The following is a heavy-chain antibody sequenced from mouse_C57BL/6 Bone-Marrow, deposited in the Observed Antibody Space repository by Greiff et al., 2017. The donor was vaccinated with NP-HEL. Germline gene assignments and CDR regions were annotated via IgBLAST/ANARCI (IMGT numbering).Heavy chain of an antibody. CDR1: GFTFSSYG. CDR2: ISSGGSYT. CDR3: ARHTSYYYGSSDEAMDY. V-gene: IGHV5-6*01. D-gene: IGHD1-1*01. Sequence: EVKLVESGGDLVKPGGSLKLSCAASGFTFSSYGMSWVRQTPDKRLEWVATISSGGSYTYYPDSVKGRFTISRDNAKNTLYLQMSSLKSEDTAMYYCARHTSYYYGSSDEAMDYWGQGTSVTVSS. J-gene: IGHJ4*01.